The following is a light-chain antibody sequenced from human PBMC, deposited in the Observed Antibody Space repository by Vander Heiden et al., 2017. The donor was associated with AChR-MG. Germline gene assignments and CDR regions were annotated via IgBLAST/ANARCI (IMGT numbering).Light chain of an antibody. Sequence: QSALTQPASVSGSPGQSITISCTGTSSDVGDYTYVSWYQQHPGKAPKLMIYEVINRPSGVSNRFSGSKSGNTASLTISGLQAEDETDYYCSSYTTSTSLFGGGTKLTVL. V-gene: IGLV2-14*01. CDR3: SSYTTSTSL. J-gene: IGLJ2*01. CDR2: EVI. CDR1: SSDVGDYTY.